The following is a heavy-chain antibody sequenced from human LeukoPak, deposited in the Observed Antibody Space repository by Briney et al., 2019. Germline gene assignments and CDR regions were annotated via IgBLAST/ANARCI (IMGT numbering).Heavy chain of an antibody. CDR1: GFTFSIYA. J-gene: IGHJ4*02. Sequence: GGSLRLSCAASGFTFSIYAMSWVRQAPGKGLEWVSAISGGRDNTYYADSVKGRFTISRDTSKNTLYVQMNSLRAEDTAVYYCAKGDAYCGGDCYPDWGQGTLVTVSS. CDR3: AKGDAYCGGDCYPD. D-gene: IGHD2-21*02. CDR2: ISGGRDNT. V-gene: IGHV3-23*01.